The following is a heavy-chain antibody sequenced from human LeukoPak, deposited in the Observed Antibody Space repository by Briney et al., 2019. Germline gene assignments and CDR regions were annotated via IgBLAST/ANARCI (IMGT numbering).Heavy chain of an antibody. D-gene: IGHD6-13*01. Sequence: PGRSLRLSCAVSGFXFSNYDMHWVRQAPGTGLEWVAVISYDGSNKYYADSVKGRFTISRDNSKNTLYLQMNSLRAEDTAVYYCAHSAVAGYWYFDLWGRGTLVTVSS. CDR2: ISYDGSNK. V-gene: IGHV3-30*03. CDR3: AHSAVAGYWYFDL. CDR1: GFXFSNYD. J-gene: IGHJ2*01.